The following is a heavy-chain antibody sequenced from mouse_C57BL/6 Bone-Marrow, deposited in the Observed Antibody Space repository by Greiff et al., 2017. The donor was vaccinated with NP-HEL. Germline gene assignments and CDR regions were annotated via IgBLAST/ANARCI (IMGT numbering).Heavy chain of an antibody. CDR3: ARTLMDY. Sequence: QVQLQQPGAELVRPGTSVKLSCKASGYTFTSYWMHWVKQRPGQGLEWIGVIDPSDSYTNYNQKFKGKATLTVDTSSSTAYMQLSSLTSEDSAVYYCARTLMDYWGQGTSVTVSS. CDR1: GYTFTSYW. CDR2: IDPSDSYT. V-gene: IGHV1-59*01. J-gene: IGHJ4*01.